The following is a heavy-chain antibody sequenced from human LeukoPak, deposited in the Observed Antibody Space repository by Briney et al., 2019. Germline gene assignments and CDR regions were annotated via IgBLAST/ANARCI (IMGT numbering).Heavy chain of an antibody. CDR2: IYYSGST. CDR1: AGFVSNSNYY. D-gene: IGHD3-22*01. J-gene: IGHJ3*02. CDR3: ARHRGYYYARDVFDM. V-gene: IGHV4-39*01. Sequence: PSETLSLTCTVSAGFVSNSNYYWGWIRQPPGKGLEWIGSIYYSGSTYYNPSLESRVTISVDTSKNQFSLKLSSVTAADTAVYYCARHRGYYYARDVFDMWSEETLVTVS.